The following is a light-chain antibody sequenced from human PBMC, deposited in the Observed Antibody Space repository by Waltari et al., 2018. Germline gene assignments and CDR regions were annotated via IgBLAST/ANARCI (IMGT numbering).Light chain of an antibody. Sequence: DIVMTQSPDSLAVSLGERATINCKSSQSVLYCSNNKNYLAWYQQKPGQPPKLLIYWASNRESGVPDRFRGSESGTDFTLAISCLQAEDVAVYLGQLYYSTPPTFGQGTRLEIK. CDR1: QSVLYCSNNKNY. V-gene: IGKV4-1*01. CDR2: WAS. J-gene: IGKJ5*01. CDR3: QLYYSTPPT.